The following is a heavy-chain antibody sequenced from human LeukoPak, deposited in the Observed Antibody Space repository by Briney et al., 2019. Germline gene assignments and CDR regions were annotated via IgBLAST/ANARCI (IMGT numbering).Heavy chain of an antibody. CDR2: ISGSGGST. J-gene: IGHJ4*02. CDR1: GFTFSSYG. D-gene: IGHD5-24*01. V-gene: IGHV3-23*01. Sequence: GGSLRLSCAASGFTFSSYGMSWVRQAPGKGLEWVSAISGSGGSTYYADSVKGRFTISRDNSKNTLYLQMNSLRAEDTAVYYCAGRRDGYNTDYWGQGTLVTVSS. CDR3: AGRRDGYNTDY.